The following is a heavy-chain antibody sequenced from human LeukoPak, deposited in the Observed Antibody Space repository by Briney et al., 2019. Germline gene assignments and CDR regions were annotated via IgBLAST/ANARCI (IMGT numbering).Heavy chain of an antibody. CDR2: IIPIFGTA. Sequence: ASVKVSCKASGGTFSSYAISWVRQAPGQGLEWTGGIIPIFGTANYAQKFQGRVTITADESTSTAYMELSSLRSEDTAVYYCARGDTADYYYYGMDVWGQGTTVTVSS. CDR1: GGTFSSYA. D-gene: IGHD5-18*01. J-gene: IGHJ6*02. V-gene: IGHV1-69*13. CDR3: ARGDTADYYYYGMDV.